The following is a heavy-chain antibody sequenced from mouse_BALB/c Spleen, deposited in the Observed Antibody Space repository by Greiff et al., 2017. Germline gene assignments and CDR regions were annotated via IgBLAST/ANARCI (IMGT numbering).Heavy chain of an antibody. CDR1: GDSITSGY. CDR3: ARSYYGNYDVYYFDY. J-gene: IGHJ2*01. Sequence: EVQLKESGPSLVKPSQTLSLTCSVTGDSITSGYWNWIRKFPGNKLEYMGYISYSGSTYYNPSLKSRISITRDTSKNQYYLQLNSVTTEDTATYYCARSYYGNYDVYYFDYWGQGTTLTVSS. V-gene: IGHV3-8*02. D-gene: IGHD2-10*01. CDR2: ISYSGST.